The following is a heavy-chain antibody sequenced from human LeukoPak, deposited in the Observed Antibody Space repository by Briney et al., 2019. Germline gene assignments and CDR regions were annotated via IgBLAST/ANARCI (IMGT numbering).Heavy chain of an antibody. Sequence: QSGGSLRLSCAASGFTFSSYGMHWVRQPPGKGLEWVAFIRYDEGDKSCIDSVKGRFSISRDNSKNTLYLQMNSLRPEDTAVYYCAKDWTSFVVVPAAVDYWGQGTLVTVSS. CDR1: GFTFSSYG. D-gene: IGHD2-2*01. CDR2: IRYDEGDK. CDR3: AKDWTSFVVVPAAVDY. J-gene: IGHJ4*02. V-gene: IGHV3-30*02.